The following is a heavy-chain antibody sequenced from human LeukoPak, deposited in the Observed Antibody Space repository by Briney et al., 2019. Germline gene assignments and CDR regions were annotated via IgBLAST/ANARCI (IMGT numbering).Heavy chain of an antibody. J-gene: IGHJ4*02. CDR3: ARAYTNGDYLDY. V-gene: IGHV3-21*01. CDR1: GFTFSSYS. CDR2: ISSSSSYI. D-gene: IGHD4-17*01. Sequence: GGSLRLSCAASGFTFSSYSMNWVRQAPGKGLEWVSSISSSSSYIYYADSVKGRFTISRDNAKNSLYLQMNSLRAEDTAVYYCARAYTNGDYLDYWGQGTLVTVSS.